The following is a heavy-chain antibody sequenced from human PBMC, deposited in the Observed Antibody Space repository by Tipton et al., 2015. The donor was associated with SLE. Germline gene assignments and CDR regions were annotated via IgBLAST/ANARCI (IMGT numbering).Heavy chain of an antibody. Sequence: TLSLTCTVSGGSISSSSYYWSWIRQSPGKGLEWIGEINHSGSTNYNPSLKSRLTISVDTSKNQFSLKLSSVTAADTAVYYCARGYYDSSVYDAFDIWGQGTMVTVSS. D-gene: IGHD3-22*01. V-gene: IGHV4-39*07. CDR2: INHSGST. CDR3: ARGYYDSSVYDAFDI. CDR1: GGSISSSSYY. J-gene: IGHJ3*02.